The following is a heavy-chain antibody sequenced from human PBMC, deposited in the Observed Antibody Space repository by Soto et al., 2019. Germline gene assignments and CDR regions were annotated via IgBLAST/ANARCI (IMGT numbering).Heavy chain of an antibody. V-gene: IGHV1-69*02. CDR3: ASSRGYSGYDSVY. D-gene: IGHD5-12*01. J-gene: IGHJ4*02. CDR1: GGTFSSYT. Sequence: QVQLVQSGAEVKKPGSSVKVSCKASGGTFSSYTISWVRQAPGQGLEWMGRIIPILGIANYAQKFQGRVTITADKSTSTAYMELSSLRSEDTAVYYCASSRGYSGYDSVYWGQGTLVTVSS. CDR2: IIPILGIA.